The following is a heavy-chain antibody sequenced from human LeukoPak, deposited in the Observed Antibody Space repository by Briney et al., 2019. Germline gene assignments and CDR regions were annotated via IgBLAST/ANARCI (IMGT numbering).Heavy chain of an antibody. CDR2: INHSGST. CDR1: GGSFSGYY. D-gene: IGHD3-10*01. CDR3: ARGYGSGSYCDY. V-gene: IGHV4-34*01. J-gene: IGHJ4*02. Sequence: SSETLSLTCAVYGGSFSGYYWSWIRQPPGKGLEWIGEINHSGSTNYNPSLKSQVTISVDTSKNQFSLKLSSVTAADTAVYYCARGYGSGSYCDYWGQGTLVTVSS.